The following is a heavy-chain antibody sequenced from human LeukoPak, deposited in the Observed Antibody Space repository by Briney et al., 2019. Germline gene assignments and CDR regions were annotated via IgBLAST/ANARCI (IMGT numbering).Heavy chain of an antibody. CDR3: ARVFGRSSSSSYSYYFDY. J-gene: IGHJ4*02. CDR1: GGTFSRYA. Sequence: EASVKVSCKASGGTFSRYAISWVRQAPGQGLDWMGGLIPIFGTANYAQKFQGRVTITADESTSTAYMELSSLRSEDTAVYYCARVFGRSSSSSYSYYFDYWGQGTLVTVSS. V-gene: IGHV1-69*01. D-gene: IGHD2-2*01. CDR2: LIPIFGTA.